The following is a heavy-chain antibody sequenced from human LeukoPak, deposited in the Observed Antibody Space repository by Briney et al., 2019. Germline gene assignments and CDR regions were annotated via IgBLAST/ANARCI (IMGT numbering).Heavy chain of an antibody. CDR1: GFTFDDYA. CDR2: ISWNSGSI. CDR3: AKDLPYYNGMDV. Sequence: GGSLRLSCAASGFTFDDYAMHWVRQAPGNGLEWVSGISWNSGSIGYADSVKGRFTISRDNAKNSLYLQMNSLRAEDTALYYCAKDLPYYNGMDVWGQGTTVTVSS. V-gene: IGHV3-9*01. J-gene: IGHJ6*02.